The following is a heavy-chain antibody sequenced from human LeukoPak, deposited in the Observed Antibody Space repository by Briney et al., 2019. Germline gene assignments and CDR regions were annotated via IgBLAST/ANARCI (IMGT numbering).Heavy chain of an antibody. CDR1: GGSISSGDYY. CDR2: IYYSGST. V-gene: IGHV4-30-4*08. D-gene: IGHD3-22*01. Sequence: SQTLSLTCTVSGGSISSGDYYWSWIRQPPGKGLEWIGYIYYSGSTYYNPSLKSRVTISVDTSKNQFSLKLSSVTAADTAVYYCARTTYYYDSSGYPETDYWGQGTLVTVSS. J-gene: IGHJ4*02. CDR3: ARTTYYYDSSGYPETDY.